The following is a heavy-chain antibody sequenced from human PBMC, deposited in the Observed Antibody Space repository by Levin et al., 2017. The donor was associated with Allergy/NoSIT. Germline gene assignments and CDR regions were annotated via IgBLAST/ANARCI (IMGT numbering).Heavy chain of an antibody. D-gene: IGHD6-19*01. CDR1: GYTFSGYT. CDR2: INPGLGAT. V-gene: IGHV1-2*02. J-gene: IGHJ4*02. Sequence: GASVKVSCKAFGYTFSGYTIHWVRQAPGQGLEWMGWINPGLGATNYAQKFQGRVTMTMDTSITTTYMDVMKLKSDDTAVYYCARGGDEDSSGYQGFVSWGQGTLVIVSS. CDR3: ARGGDEDSSGYQGFVS.